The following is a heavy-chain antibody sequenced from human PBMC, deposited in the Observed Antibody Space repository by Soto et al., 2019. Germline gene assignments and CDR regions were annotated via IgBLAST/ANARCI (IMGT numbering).Heavy chain of an antibody. CDR1: GFTFTNAW. V-gene: IGHV3-15*07. Sequence: SLRLSCAASGFTFTNAWLNWVRQTPGKGLEWVGRIKSNADGGTTDYAAPVKGRFTISRDDSKNTLYLQMNSLKTEDTAVYYCATIPLYWGRGTLVTVSS. CDR2: IKSNADGGTT. CDR3: ATIPLY. J-gene: IGHJ4*02.